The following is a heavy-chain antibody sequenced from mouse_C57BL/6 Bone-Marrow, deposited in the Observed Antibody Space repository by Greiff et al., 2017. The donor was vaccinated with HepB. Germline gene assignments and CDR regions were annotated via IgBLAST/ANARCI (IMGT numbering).Heavy chain of an antibody. D-gene: IGHD1-1*02. CDR1: GYTFTSYW. CDR3: ASSSYGPLGY. Sequence: QVQLQQPGAELVKPGASVKLSCKASGYTFTSYWMQWVKQRPGQGLEWIGEIDPSDSYTNYTQKFKGKATLTVDTSSSTAYMQLSSLTSEDSAVYYCASSSYGPLGYWGQGTTLTVSS. CDR2: IDPSDSYT. V-gene: IGHV1-50*01. J-gene: IGHJ2*01.